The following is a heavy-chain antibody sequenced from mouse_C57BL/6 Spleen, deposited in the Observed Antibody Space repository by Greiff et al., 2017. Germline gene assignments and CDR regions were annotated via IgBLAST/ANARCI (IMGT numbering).Heavy chain of an antibody. CDR2: LSDGGSYT. Sequence: EVMLVESGGGLVKPGGSLKLSCAASGFTFSSYAMSWVRQTPEKRLEWVATLSDGGSYTYYPDNVKGRFTISRDNAKNNLYLQMSHLKSEDTAMYYCAITGTGYFDYWGQGTTLTVSS. CDR3: AITGTGYFDY. J-gene: IGHJ2*01. V-gene: IGHV5-4*03. CDR1: GFTFSSYA. D-gene: IGHD4-1*01.